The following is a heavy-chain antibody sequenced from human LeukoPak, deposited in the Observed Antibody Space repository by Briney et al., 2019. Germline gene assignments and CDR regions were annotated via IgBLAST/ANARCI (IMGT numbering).Heavy chain of an antibody. D-gene: IGHD3-3*01. CDR3: AGFPHYDFWSGYYQESFYYGMDV. Sequence: SETLSLTCAVYGGSFSGYYWSWIRQPPGKGLEWIGEINHSGSTNYNPSLKSRVTISVGTSKNQFSLKLSSVTAADTAVYYCAGFPHYDFWSGYYQESFYYGMDVWGQGTTVTVSS. CDR1: GGSFSGYY. CDR2: INHSGST. V-gene: IGHV4-34*01. J-gene: IGHJ6*02.